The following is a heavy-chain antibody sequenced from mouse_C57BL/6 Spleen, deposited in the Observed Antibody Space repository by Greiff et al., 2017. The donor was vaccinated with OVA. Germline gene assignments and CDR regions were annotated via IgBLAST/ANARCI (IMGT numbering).Heavy chain of an antibody. V-gene: IGHV6-3*01. CDR1: GFTFSNYW. CDR3: LTYHWYFDV. D-gene: IGHD5-1*01. Sequence: EVKLMESGGGLVQPGGSMKLSCVASGFTFSNYWMNWVRQSPEKGLEWVAQIRLKSDNYATHYAESVKGRFTISRDDSKSSVYLQMNNLRAEDTGIYYCLTYHWYFDVWGTGTTVTVSS. J-gene: IGHJ1*03. CDR2: IRLKSDNYAT.